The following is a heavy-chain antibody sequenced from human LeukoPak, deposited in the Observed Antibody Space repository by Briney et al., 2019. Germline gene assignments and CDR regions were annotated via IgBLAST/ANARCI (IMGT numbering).Heavy chain of an antibody. CDR3: AKSTRGAGHTYFDY. D-gene: IGHD6-13*01. J-gene: IGHJ4*02. V-gene: IGHV3-30*18. Sequence: GGSLRLSCAVSGFTFSSYGMHWVRQAPGKGLEWVAVISYDGSNKYYADSVKGRFTISRDNSKNTLYLQMNSLRAEDTAVYYCAKSTRGAGHTYFDYWGQGTLVTVSS. CDR1: GFTFSSYG. CDR2: ISYDGSNK.